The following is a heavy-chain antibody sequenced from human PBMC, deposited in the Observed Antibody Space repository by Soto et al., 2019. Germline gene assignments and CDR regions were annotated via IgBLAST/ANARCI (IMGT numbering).Heavy chain of an antibody. CDR3: AREGRSSTRCSDYCYYHGMDV. J-gene: IGHJ6*02. CDR2: ISSSSSYI. D-gene: IGHD2-2*01. V-gene: IGHV3-21*01. CDR1: GFTFSSYS. Sequence: GGSLRLSCAASGFTFSSYSMNWVRQAPGKGLEWVSSISSSSSYIYYADSVKGRFTISRDNAKNSLYLQMNGLRAEDTAVYYCAREGRSSTRCSDYCYYHGMDVWGQGTTVTVSS.